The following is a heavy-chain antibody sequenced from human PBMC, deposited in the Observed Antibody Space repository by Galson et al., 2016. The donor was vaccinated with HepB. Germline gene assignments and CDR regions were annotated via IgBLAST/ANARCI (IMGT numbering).Heavy chain of an antibody. CDR2: IGTDGRS. V-gene: IGHV3-74*01. D-gene: IGHD5-24*01. Sequence: SLRLSCAASGFTFSTYWMYWVRQAPGKGLEWVSRIGTDGRSNYADSVKGRFTISRDNSKNTLYLQMNSLRAEDTAIYYCARDRDARPYDYWGQGTLVIVSS. CDR3: ARDRDARPYDY. CDR1: GFTFSTYW. J-gene: IGHJ4*02.